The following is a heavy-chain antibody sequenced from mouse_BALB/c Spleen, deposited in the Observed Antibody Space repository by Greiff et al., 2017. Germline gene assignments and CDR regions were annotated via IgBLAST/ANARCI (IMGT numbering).Heavy chain of an antibody. Sequence: VQLQQSGPELVKPGASVKIPCKASGYTFTDYNMDWVKQSHGKSLEWIGDINPNNGGTIYNQKFKGKATLTVDKSSSTAYMELRSLASEDSAVYYCARDYGSSDWYFDVWGAGTTVTVSS. J-gene: IGHJ1*01. D-gene: IGHD1-1*01. V-gene: IGHV1-18*01. CDR1: GYTFTDYN. CDR3: ARDYGSSDWYFDV. CDR2: INPNNGGT.